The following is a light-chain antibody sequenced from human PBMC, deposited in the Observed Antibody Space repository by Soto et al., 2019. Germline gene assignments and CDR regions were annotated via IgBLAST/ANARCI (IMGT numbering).Light chain of an antibody. CDR1: QRTNSF. CDR3: QQLISYPIT. CDR2: AAS. Sequence: DIQLTQSPSFLSASVGDRITITCRASQRTNSFLAWYQQTPGKAPNLLIYAASTLQTGVPSRFSGSESGTEFTLSISSLQPEVFATYYCQQLISYPITFGPATRLEI. V-gene: IGKV1-9*01. J-gene: IGKJ5*01.